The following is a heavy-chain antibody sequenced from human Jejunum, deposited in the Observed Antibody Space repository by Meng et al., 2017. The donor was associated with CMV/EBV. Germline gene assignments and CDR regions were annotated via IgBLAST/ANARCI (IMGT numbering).Heavy chain of an antibody. CDR3: AKLFGRSCSSASCSDDF. V-gene: IGHV3-23*01. CDR2: ISGSGGNT. Sequence: FTFNNFAMSWVRQAPGKGLEWVAGISGSGGNTYYADPVRGRFTISRDNSKDTLYLQMNNLRPEDTAVYSCAKLFGRSCSSASCSDDFWGQGTLVTVSS. J-gene: IGHJ4*02. D-gene: IGHD2-2*01. CDR1: FTFNNFA.